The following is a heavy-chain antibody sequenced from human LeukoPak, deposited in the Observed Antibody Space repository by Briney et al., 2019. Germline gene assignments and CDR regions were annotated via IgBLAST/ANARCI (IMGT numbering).Heavy chain of an antibody. V-gene: IGHV1-69*06. Sequence: SVKVSCKASGGTFISYAISWVRQAPGQGLEWMGRIIPIFGTANYAQKFQGRVTITADKSTSTAYMELSSLRSEDTAVYYCARAPGISQAADYWGQGTLVTVSS. J-gene: IGHJ4*02. CDR1: GGTFISYA. CDR2: IIPIFGTA. CDR3: ARAPGISQAADY. D-gene: IGHD2-15*01.